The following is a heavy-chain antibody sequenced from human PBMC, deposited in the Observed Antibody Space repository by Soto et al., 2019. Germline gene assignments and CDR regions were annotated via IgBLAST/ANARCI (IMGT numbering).Heavy chain of an antibody. CDR2: ISYSGRT. CDR3: ARGSIFGVVLNAFDI. Sequence: QVQLQESCPGLVKPSQTLSLTCAVSGGSISGNGYYWNWIRQHPGKGLEWIGYISYSGRTFYSPSLKSRVTTSLDTSKNQFSLKLSSVTAADTAIYYCARGSIFGVVLNAFDIWGQGTMVAVSS. J-gene: IGHJ3*02. D-gene: IGHD3-3*01. CDR1: GGSISGNGYY. V-gene: IGHV4-31*11.